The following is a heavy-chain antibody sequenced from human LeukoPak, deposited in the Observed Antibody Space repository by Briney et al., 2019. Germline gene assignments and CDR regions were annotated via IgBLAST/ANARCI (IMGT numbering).Heavy chain of an antibody. V-gene: IGHV1-2*02. Sequence: ASVKVSCKASGYTFASYYMHWVRQAPGQGLEWMGWINPNSGGTNYEQKFQGRVTMTRDTSISTAYMELSRLTSDDTAVYYCATGGGISSWYYTPFDYWGQGTLVTVSS. CDR1: GYTFASYY. CDR2: INPNSGGT. D-gene: IGHD6-13*01. CDR3: ATGGGISSWYYTPFDY. J-gene: IGHJ4*02.